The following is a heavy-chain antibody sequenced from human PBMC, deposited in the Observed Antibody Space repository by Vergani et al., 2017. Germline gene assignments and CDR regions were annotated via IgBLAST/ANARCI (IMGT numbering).Heavy chain of an antibody. CDR1: GGSINTCAYY. Sequence: QVQLQESGPRLVRPSQTLSLTCTVSGGSINTCAYYWSWIRQPAGKGLEWIGRVYTSGMTNYNPSLKSRVTILVDRSKSQFSLKLTSVTAADTAVYYGASRIATAGTYFDNWGQGTLVTVSS. CDR3: ASRIATAGTYFDN. CDR2: VYTSGMT. V-gene: IGHV4-61*02. J-gene: IGHJ4*02. D-gene: IGHD6-13*01.